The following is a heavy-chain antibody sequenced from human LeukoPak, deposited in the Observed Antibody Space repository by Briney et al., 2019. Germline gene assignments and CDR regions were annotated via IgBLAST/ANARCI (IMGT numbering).Heavy chain of an antibody. Sequence: GGSLRLSCAASGFTFSSYAMNWVRQAPGKGLEWVSAISGSGGSTYYADSVKGRFTISRDNSKNRLYLQMNSLRAEDTAVYYCARENRYSSSSDYWGQGTLVTVSS. CDR1: GFTFSSYA. CDR2: ISGSGGST. CDR3: ARENRYSSSSDY. D-gene: IGHD6-6*01. J-gene: IGHJ4*02. V-gene: IGHV3-23*01.